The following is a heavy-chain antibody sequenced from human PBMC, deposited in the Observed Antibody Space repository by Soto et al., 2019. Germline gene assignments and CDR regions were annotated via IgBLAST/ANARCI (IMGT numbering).Heavy chain of an antibody. CDR2: ISCDRGST. CDR1: GFTFDDYA. J-gene: IGHJ6*02. Sequence: PGGSLRLSCAASGFTFDDYAMHWVRKAAGKGLEWVSLISCDRGSTYYADSVGGGFTISRDKSKNSMYLHMNSLRAEDTAFYYCAKDREFESGDLCSGPTAYYYYGMDLWGEGT. D-gene: IGHD3-3*01. CDR3: AKDREFESGDLCSGPTAYYYYGMDL. V-gene: IGHV3-43D*04.